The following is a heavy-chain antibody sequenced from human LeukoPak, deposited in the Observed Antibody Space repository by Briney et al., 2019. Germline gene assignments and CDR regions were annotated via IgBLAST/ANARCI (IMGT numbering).Heavy chain of an antibody. V-gene: IGHV4-59*11. Sequence: SETLSLTCTVSGGSISGHYWTWVRKPPGEGLEWIVQIYYSGKADYNPSLRSRITISVDTSKNQMSLEVTSVTAADTAVYYCARFGVDYDMDVWGQGTTVTVS. CDR3: ARFGVDYDMDV. J-gene: IGHJ6*02. D-gene: IGHD3-3*01. CDR2: IYYSGKA. CDR1: GGSISGHY.